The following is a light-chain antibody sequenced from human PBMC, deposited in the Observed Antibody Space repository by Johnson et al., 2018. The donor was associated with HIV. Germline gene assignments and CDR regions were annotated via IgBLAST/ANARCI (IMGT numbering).Light chain of an antibody. J-gene: IGLJ1*01. V-gene: IGLV1-51*01. CDR2: DND. CDR3: GTWDSSLSTPKSV. Sequence: QSILTQPPSVSAAPGQKVTISCSGTSSNIGNNYVSWYQHLPGTAPKVLIYDNDKRPSGIPDRFSGSKSGQSATLGISGLQSGDEADYYCGTWDSSLSTPKSVFGAGTTVTVL. CDR1: SSNIGNNY.